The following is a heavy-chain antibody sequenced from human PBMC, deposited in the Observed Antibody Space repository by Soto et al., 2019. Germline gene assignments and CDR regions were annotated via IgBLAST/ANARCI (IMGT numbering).Heavy chain of an antibody. CDR2: IYHSGST. J-gene: IGHJ4*02. D-gene: IGHD1-20*01. CDR1: GGSISSGGSS. CDR3: ARRITLYYFDY. V-gene: IGHV4-30-2*01. Sequence: QLQLQESGSGLVKPSQTLSLTCAVSGGSISSGGSSWSWIRQPPGKSLEWIGYIYHSGSTYYNPSLKRRVTISVDRSKNQFALKLSSVTAADTAVYYCARRITLYYFDYWGQGTLVTVSS.